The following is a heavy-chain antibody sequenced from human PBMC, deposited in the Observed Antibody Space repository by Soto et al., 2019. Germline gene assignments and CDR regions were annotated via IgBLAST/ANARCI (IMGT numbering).Heavy chain of an antibody. CDR2: ISGSGGST. CDR3: AKDPYCSSTSCYLVPDD. J-gene: IGHJ4*02. Sequence: PGGLLRLSCAACGFTFSSYAMSWVRQAPGKGLEWVSAISGSGGSTYYADSVKGRFTISRDNSKNTLYLQMNSLRAEDTAVYYCAKDPYCSSTSCYLVPDDWGQGTLVTVSS. CDR1: GFTFSSYA. D-gene: IGHD2-2*01. V-gene: IGHV3-23*01.